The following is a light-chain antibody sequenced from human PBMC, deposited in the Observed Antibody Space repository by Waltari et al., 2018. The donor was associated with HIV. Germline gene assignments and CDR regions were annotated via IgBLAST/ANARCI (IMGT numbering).Light chain of an antibody. V-gene: IGKV3-20*01. CDR2: GAS. Sequence: EIVLTQSPGTLSLSPGERATLPCRASQSVSRSYLAWYQQNPGQAPRLLIYGASSRATGIPDRFSGSGSGADFTLTISRLEPDDFAVYYCQQYGSSPYTFGQGTKLEIK. J-gene: IGKJ2*01. CDR1: QSVSRSY. CDR3: QQYGSSPYT.